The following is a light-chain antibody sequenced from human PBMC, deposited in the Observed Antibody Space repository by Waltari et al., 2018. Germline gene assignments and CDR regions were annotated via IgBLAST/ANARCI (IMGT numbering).Light chain of an antibody. J-gene: IGKJ1*01. Sequence: DIQVTQSPSTLSASVGDRVTITCRASQSIVVWLAWYQQKPGKAPRLLIYKASYLESGVPSRFSGSASGTGFTLTISSLQADDFATYYCLQYNSYPWTFGQGTTVEIK. CDR1: QSIVVW. CDR2: KAS. V-gene: IGKV1-5*03. CDR3: LQYNSYPWT.